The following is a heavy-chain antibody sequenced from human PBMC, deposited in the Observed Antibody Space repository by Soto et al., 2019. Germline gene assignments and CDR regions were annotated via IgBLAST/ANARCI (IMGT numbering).Heavy chain of an antibody. V-gene: IGHV4-61*01. CDR3: ARHRGPTGPNY. J-gene: IGHJ4*02. CDR1: GGSVSSDTYY. Sequence: LSLTCFVSGGSVSSDTYYWSWIRQPPGKGLEWIGYIYYSGSTNYNPSLKSRVTISIDASKNQFSLNLNSVTATDTAVYYCARHRGPTGPNYWGQG. CDR2: IYYSGST. D-gene: IGHD3-10*01.